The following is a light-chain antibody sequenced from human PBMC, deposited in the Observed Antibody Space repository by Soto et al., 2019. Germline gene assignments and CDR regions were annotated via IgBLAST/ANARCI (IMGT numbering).Light chain of an antibody. CDR3: QQCATSPLT. CDR1: QSVGNNY. CDR2: DAS. Sequence: EIVLTQSPGTLSLSPGERATLSCRASQSVGNNYVAWYQQKPGQAPRLLIHDASSRATGIPGRFSGSGSGTDFTLTISRLELEDFAVYFCQQCATSPLTFGQGTRVDIK. V-gene: IGKV3-20*01. J-gene: IGKJ1*01.